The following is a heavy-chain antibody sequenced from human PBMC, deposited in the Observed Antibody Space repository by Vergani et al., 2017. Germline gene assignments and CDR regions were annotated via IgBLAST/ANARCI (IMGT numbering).Heavy chain of an antibody. Sequence: QVQLQESGPGLVKPSETLSLPCTVSGGSISSYYWSWIRQPPGQGLEWIGYIYYSGSTNYNPSLKSRVTISVDTSKNQFSLKRSSVTAADTAVYYCATSRRANPNYFDYWGQGTLVTVSS. V-gene: IGHV4-59*01. J-gene: IGHJ4*02. CDR1: GGSISSYY. CDR3: ATSRRANPNYFDY. CDR2: IYYSGST.